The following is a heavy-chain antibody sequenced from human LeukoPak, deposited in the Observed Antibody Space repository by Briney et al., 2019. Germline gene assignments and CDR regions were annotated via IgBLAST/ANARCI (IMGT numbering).Heavy chain of an antibody. V-gene: IGHV3-9*01. CDR2: ISWNSGSI. D-gene: IGHD3-22*01. Sequence: PGGSLRLSCAASGFTFSSYAMHWVRQAPGKGLEWVSGISWNSGSIGYADSVKGRFTISRDNAKNSLYLQMSSLRAEDTALYYCAKDNSRGYYYDSSGYYDAFDIWGQGTMVTVSS. CDR1: GFTFSSYA. J-gene: IGHJ3*02. CDR3: AKDNSRGYYYDSSGYYDAFDI.